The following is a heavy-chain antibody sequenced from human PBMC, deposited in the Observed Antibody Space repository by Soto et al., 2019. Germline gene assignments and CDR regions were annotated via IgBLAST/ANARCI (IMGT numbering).Heavy chain of an antibody. V-gene: IGHV4-38-2*01. J-gene: IGHJ5*02. CDR3: ARVLHYYDSSGPSNWFDP. CDR2: IYHSGST. Sequence: SETLSLTCAVSGYSISSGYYRGWIRQPPGKGLEWIGSIYHSGSTYYNPSLKSRVTISVDTSKNQFSLKLSSVTAADTAVYYCARVLHYYDSSGPSNWFDPWGQGTLVTVSS. D-gene: IGHD3-22*01. CDR1: GYSISSGYY.